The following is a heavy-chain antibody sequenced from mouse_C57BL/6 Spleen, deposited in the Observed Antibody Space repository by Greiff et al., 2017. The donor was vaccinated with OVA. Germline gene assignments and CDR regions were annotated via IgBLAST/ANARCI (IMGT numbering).Heavy chain of an antibody. CDR2: IYPRSGNT. V-gene: IGHV1-81*01. D-gene: IGHD2-2*01. CDR1: GYTFTSYG. J-gene: IGHJ4*01. Sequence: VKLQESGAELARPGASVKLSCKASGYTFTSYGISWVKQRTGQGLEWIGEIYPRSGNTYYNEKFKGKATLTADKSSSTAYMELRSLTSEDSAVYFCARWGVTTGVYYAMDYWGQGTSVTVSS. CDR3: ARWGVTTGVYYAMDY.